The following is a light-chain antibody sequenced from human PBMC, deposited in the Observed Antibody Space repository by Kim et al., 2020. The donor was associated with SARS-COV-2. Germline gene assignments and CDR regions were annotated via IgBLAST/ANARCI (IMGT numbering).Light chain of an antibody. CDR3: QQFHSYPLT. Sequence: SASVGDRVTITGRASQGINSALAWYQQKPGTAPKLLIYDASSLESGVPSRFSGSGSGTDFTLTISSLQPEDFATYYCQQFHSYPLTFGGGTKVEI. CDR1: QGINSA. V-gene: IGKV1-13*02. CDR2: DAS. J-gene: IGKJ4*01.